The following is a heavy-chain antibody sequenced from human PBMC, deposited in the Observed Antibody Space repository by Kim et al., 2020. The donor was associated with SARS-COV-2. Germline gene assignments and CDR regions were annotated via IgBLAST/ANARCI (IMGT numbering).Heavy chain of an antibody. CDR1: GGSVSSNAYY. J-gene: IGHJ4*02. CDR2: TYYTGST. CDR3: ARSRYCSGGSCYLRPFYY. V-gene: IGHV4-39*01. Sequence: SETLSLTCTVSGGSVSSNAYYWGWIRQPPGRGLEWIASTYYTGSTWYNPSLKSRVTISVDTSKNHLSLKLSSVTAADTAVYYCARSRYCSGGSCYLRPFYYWGQGTLVTVSS. D-gene: IGHD2-15*01.